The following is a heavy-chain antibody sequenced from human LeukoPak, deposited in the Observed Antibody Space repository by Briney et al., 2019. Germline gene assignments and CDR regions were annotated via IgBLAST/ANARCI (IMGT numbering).Heavy chain of an antibody. J-gene: IGHJ4*02. CDR3: ARGDFGVVRPFDF. V-gene: IGHV3-23*01. CDR2: ISNTGAST. Sequence: GGSLRLSCAASGFMFSSYAMNWVRQVPGKGLEWASTISNTGASTYYADSVKGGFTISRDNPKSTLYLQMDSLRAEDTAVYYCARGDFGVVRPFDFWGQGTLVTVSS. D-gene: IGHD3-3*01. CDR1: GFMFSSYA.